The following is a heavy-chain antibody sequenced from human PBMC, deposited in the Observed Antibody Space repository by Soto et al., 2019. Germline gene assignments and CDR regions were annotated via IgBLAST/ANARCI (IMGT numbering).Heavy chain of an antibody. CDR1: GYSFSSYW. D-gene: IGHD5-12*01. Sequence: EVQLVQSGAEVKKPGESLKISCKGAGYSFSSYWIAWVRQRPGKGLEWMGIIYPGDSETTYSPSFQGRVTISADRSITTAYLQWSSLKASDTAMYYCARRGLATHYFDYWGQGTLVSVSS. J-gene: IGHJ4*02. CDR3: ARRGLATHYFDY. V-gene: IGHV5-51*01. CDR2: IYPGDSET.